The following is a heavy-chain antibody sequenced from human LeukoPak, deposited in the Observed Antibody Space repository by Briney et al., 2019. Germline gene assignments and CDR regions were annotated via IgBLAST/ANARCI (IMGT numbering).Heavy chain of an antibody. J-gene: IGHJ4*02. D-gene: IGHD6-13*01. Sequence: GSLRLSCAASGFTFSSYAMSWIRQTPGKGLEWIGSIYYSGTTYYNPSLESRVTISIDTSKNQFSVKLTSVTAADTAVYYCAREGIAAAGFYFDYWGQGTLVTVSS. CDR1: GFTFSSYA. CDR2: IYYSGTT. CDR3: AREGIAAAGFYFDY. V-gene: IGHV4-39*07.